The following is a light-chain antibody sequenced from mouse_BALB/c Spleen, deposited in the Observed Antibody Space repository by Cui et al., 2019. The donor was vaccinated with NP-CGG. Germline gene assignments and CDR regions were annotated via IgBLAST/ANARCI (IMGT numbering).Light chain of an antibody. CDR2: GTK. V-gene: IGLV1*01. J-gene: IGLJ1*01. Sequence: QAVVTQDPAPTTSPGETDTFTCRSSTGAVTTSNYANWVQEKPDHLFTGLIGGTKNRAPGVPARFSGSLIGDKAALTITGAQTEDEAIYFCALWYSNHWVFGGGTKLTVL. CDR1: TGAVTTSNY. CDR3: ALWYSNHWV.